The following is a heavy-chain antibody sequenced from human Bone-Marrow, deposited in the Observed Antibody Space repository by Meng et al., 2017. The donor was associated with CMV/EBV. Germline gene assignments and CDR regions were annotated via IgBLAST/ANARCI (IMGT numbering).Heavy chain of an antibody. CDR2: ISAYNGNT. J-gene: IGHJ6*02. CDR1: GYTFTSYG. CDR3: ARAAAAAGTIYYYGMDV. V-gene: IGHV1-18*01. D-gene: IGHD6-13*01. Sequence: ASVKVSCKASGYTFTSYGISWVRQAPGQGLEWMGWISAYNGNTNYAQKLQGRVTTTTDTSTSTAYMELRSLRSDDTAVYYCARAAAAAGTIYYYGMDVWGQGTTVTVSS.